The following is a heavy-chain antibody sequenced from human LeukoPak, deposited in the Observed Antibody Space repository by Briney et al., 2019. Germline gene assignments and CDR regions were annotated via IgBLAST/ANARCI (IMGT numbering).Heavy chain of an antibody. D-gene: IGHD5-18*01. V-gene: IGHV4-59*12. J-gene: IGHJ5*02. CDR3: ARGHRGDTAMATGWFDP. Sequence: SETLSLTCTVSGGSISSYYWSWIRQPPGKGLEWIGYIYYSGSTNYNPSLKSRVTISVDTSKNQFSLKLSSVTAADTAVYYCARGHRGDTAMATGWFDPWGQGTLVTVSS. CDR1: GGSISSYY. CDR2: IYYSGST.